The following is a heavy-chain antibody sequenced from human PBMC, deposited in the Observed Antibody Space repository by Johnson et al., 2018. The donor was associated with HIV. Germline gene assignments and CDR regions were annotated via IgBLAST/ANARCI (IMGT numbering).Heavy chain of an antibody. V-gene: IGHV3-7*01. CDR1: GFTFSSYW. CDR2: IKQDGSER. J-gene: IGHJ3*02. Sequence: EVQLVESGGGLVQPGRSLRLSCAAFGFTFSSYWMSWVRQAPGKGLEWVANIKQDGSERYSVDSVKGRFTISRDNAKNSLYLQMNSLRAEYTAVYYCARQSATGCPFDIWGQGTMVTVSS. CDR3: ARQSATGCPFDI. D-gene: IGHD2-8*01.